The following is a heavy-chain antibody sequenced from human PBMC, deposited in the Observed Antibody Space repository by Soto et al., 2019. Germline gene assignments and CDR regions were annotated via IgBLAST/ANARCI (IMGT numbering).Heavy chain of an antibody. D-gene: IGHD2-2*01. CDR1: GGSFSGYY. J-gene: IGHJ6*02. Sequence: PSETLSLTCAVYGGSFSGYYWSWIRQPPGKGLEWIGEINHSGSTNYNPSLKSRVTISVDTSKNQFSLKLSSVTAADTAVYYCARDFVVVVPAVTWYYYYGMDVWGQGTTVTVSS. CDR3: ARDFVVVVPAVTWYYYYGMDV. CDR2: INHSGST. V-gene: IGHV4-34*01.